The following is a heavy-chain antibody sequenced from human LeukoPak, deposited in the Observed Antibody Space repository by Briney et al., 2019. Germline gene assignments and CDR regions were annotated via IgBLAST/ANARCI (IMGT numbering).Heavy chain of an antibody. CDR3: ATTKTARWFDP. Sequence: ASVKVSCKASGYTFNAYYLHWVRQAPGQGLEWMGWINPNSGDTKYAQKFQGRVTMTRDTSISTAYMELSRLRSDDTAVYYCATTKTARWFDPWGQGTLVTVSS. CDR2: INPNSGDT. D-gene: IGHD1/OR15-1a*01. V-gene: IGHV1-2*02. CDR1: GYTFNAYY. J-gene: IGHJ5*02.